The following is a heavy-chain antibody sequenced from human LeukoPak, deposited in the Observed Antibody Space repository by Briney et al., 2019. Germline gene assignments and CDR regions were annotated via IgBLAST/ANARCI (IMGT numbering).Heavy chain of an antibody. CDR1: GGTFSSYA. Sequence: SVKVSCKASGGTFSSYAISWVRQAPGQGLEWMGRIIPILGIANYAQKFQGRVTITADKSTSTAYMELSSLRSEDTAVYYCARDLRDIVVVVAATGWFDPWGQGTLVTVSS. D-gene: IGHD2-15*01. J-gene: IGHJ5*02. V-gene: IGHV1-69*04. CDR3: ARDLRDIVVVVAATGWFDP. CDR2: IIPILGIA.